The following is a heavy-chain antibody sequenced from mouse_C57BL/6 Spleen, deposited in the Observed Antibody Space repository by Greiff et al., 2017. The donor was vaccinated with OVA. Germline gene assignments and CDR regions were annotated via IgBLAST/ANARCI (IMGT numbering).Heavy chain of an antibody. V-gene: IGHV1-61*01. CDR2: IYPSDSET. D-gene: IGHD2-2*01. CDR3: ARNYGYDAGLCY. J-gene: IGHJ2*01. Sequence: QVQLQQPGAELVRPGSSVKLSCKASGYTFTSYWMDWVKQRPGQGLEWIGNIYPSDSETHYNQKFKDKATLTVDKSSSTAYMQLSSLTSEDSAVYYCARNYGYDAGLCYWGQGTTLTVSS. CDR1: GYTFTSYW.